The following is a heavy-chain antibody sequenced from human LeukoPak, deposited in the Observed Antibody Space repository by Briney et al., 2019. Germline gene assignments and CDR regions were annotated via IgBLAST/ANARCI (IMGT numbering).Heavy chain of an antibody. V-gene: IGHV1-24*01. D-gene: IGHD3-10*01. CDR3: ATGNMVRGVIIGAVFDY. J-gene: IGHJ4*02. Sequence: ASVKVSCKVSGYTLTELSMHWVRQAPGKGLEWMGGFDPEDGETIYAQKFQGRVTMTEDTPTDTACMELSSLRSEDTAVYYCATGNMVRGVIIGAVFDYWGQGTLVTVSS. CDR2: FDPEDGET. CDR1: GYTLTELS.